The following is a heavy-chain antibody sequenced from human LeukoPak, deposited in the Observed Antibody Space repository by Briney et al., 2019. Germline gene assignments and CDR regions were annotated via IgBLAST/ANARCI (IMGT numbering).Heavy chain of an antibody. D-gene: IGHD3-22*01. V-gene: IGHV4-34*01. J-gene: IGHJ4*02. Sequence: PSETMSLTCAVYGGSFSGYYWSWISQPPGKGLEWIGEINHSGSTNYNPSLKSRVTISVDTSKNQFSLKLSSVTAADTAVYFCARGPPTDYYDSSGFYYVFAYCGQGSLVTVSS. CDR2: INHSGST. CDR1: GGSFSGYY. CDR3: ARGPPTDYYDSSGFYYVFAY.